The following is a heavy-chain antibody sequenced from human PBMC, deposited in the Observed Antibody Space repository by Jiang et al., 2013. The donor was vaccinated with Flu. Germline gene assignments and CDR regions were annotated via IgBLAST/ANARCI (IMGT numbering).Heavy chain of an antibody. CDR3: ARGDDDSSDA. Sequence: GAEVKKPGASVKVSCKASGYNFDDYGISWVRQARGQGLEWVGWISVYNGHTNYAQKMQGRVTMTTDTSTTTAYLELRSLTSDDTAVYYCARGDDDSSDAWGQGTLVTVSS. CDR2: ISVYNGHT. CDR1: GYNFDDYG. V-gene: IGHV1-18*01. D-gene: IGHD3-22*01. J-gene: IGHJ5*02.